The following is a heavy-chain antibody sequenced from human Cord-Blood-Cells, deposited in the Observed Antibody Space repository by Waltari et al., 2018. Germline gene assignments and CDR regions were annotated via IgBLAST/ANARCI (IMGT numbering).Heavy chain of an antibody. CDR1: GYSFPSYC. D-gene: IGHD3-3*01. J-gene: IGHJ3*02. Sequence: EVQLVQSGAEVKKPGESLKISCRGSGYSFPSYCIGWAGPLPGKVLEWMGTSYPGDSYTRYSPSFEGQVTISADKSISTAYLQWSSLKASDTAMYYCASVGWSGYYDAFDIWGQGTMVTVSS. CDR3: ASVGWSGYYDAFDI. V-gene: IGHV5-51*01. CDR2: SYPGDSYT.